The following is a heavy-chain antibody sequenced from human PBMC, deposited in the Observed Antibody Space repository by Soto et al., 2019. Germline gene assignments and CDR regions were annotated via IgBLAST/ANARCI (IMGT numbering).Heavy chain of an antibody. Sequence: PGESLKISCKGSGYSFTSYWIGWVRQMPGKGLEWMGIIYPGDSDTRYSPSFQGQVTISADKSISTAYLQWSSLKASDTAMYYCARRESLTYYYDSSGHGDDAFDIWGQGTMVTVSS. D-gene: IGHD3-22*01. CDR2: IYPGDSDT. J-gene: IGHJ3*02. V-gene: IGHV5-51*03. CDR1: GYSFTSYW. CDR3: ARRESLTYYYDSSGHGDDAFDI.